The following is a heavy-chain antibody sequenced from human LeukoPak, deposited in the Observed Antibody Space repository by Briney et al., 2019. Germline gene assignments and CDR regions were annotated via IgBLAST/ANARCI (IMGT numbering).Heavy chain of an antibody. D-gene: IGHD4-17*01. CDR1: GGSFSGYY. Sequence: SETLSLTCAVYGGSFSGYYWSWIRQPPGKGLEWIGEINHSGSTNYNPSLKSRVTISVDTSKNQFSLKLSSVTAADTAVYYCARGRDYGDYVWHAFDIWGQGTMVTVSS. CDR2: INHSGST. J-gene: IGHJ3*02. V-gene: IGHV4-34*01. CDR3: ARGRDYGDYVWHAFDI.